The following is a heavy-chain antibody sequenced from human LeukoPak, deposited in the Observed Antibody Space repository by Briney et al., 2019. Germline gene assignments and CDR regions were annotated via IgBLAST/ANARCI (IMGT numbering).Heavy chain of an antibody. CDR2: IYYSGST. Sequence: SETLSLTCTVSGGSISSSNYYWGWIRQPPGKGLEWIGSIYYSGSTYYNPSLKSRVTISVDTSRNQFSLKLSSVTAADTAVYYCARDRGYSSGWSSEAQFDYWGQGTLVTVSS. CDR3: ARDRGYSSGWSSEAQFDY. CDR1: GGSISSSNYY. D-gene: IGHD6-19*01. V-gene: IGHV4-39*07. J-gene: IGHJ4*02.